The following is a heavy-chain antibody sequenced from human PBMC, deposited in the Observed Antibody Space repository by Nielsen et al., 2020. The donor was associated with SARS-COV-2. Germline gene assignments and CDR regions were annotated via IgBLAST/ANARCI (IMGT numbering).Heavy chain of an antibody. CDR3: ARGTFQWLDAAFDI. D-gene: IGHD6-19*01. CDR2: FHYNGST. J-gene: IGHJ3*02. CDR1: GGSITSSPFY. V-gene: IGHV4-39*07. Sequence: SETLSLTCTVSGGSITSSPFYWSWIRQPPGMGLEWIGSFHYNGSTFYNASLKSRLTTSIDTSKNQFSLNVNSVTAADTAVYYCARGTFQWLDAAFDIWGQGTMVTVSS.